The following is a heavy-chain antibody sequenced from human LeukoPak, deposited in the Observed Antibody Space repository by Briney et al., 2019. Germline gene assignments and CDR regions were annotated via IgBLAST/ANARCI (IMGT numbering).Heavy chain of an antibody. CDR1: GYTLSELS. CDR3: ARGGEWLRDFDY. Sequence: ASVKVSCKVSGYTLSELSMHWVRQSPGKGLEWMGGFDVAETDTIYAQKFQGRVTMTRNTSISTAYMELSSLRSEDTAVYYCARGGEWLRDFDYWGQGTLVTVSS. D-gene: IGHD5-12*01. V-gene: IGHV1-24*01. CDR2: FDVAETDT. J-gene: IGHJ4*02.